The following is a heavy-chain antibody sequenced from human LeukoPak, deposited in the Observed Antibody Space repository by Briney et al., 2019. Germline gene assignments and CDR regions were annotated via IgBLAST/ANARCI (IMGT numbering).Heavy chain of an antibody. Sequence: GGSLRLSCAASGFTFSSYAMNWVRQAPGKGLEWVSGISASGGSTYYADSVKGRFTISRDNSKNTLYLQMNSLRAEDTAIYYCAKDATTVVTFFDYRGQGTLVTVSS. CDR3: AKDATTVVTFFDY. J-gene: IGHJ4*02. CDR1: GFTFSSYA. V-gene: IGHV3-23*01. D-gene: IGHD4-23*01. CDR2: ISASGGST.